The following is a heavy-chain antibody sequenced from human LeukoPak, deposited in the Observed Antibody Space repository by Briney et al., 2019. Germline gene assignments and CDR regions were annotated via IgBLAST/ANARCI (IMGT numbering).Heavy chain of an antibody. CDR1: GGSVSSGSYY. V-gene: IGHV4-61*01. Sequence: PSETLSLTCTVSGGSVSSGSYYWSWIRQPPGKGLEWIGYIYYSGSTNYNPSLKSRVTISVDTSKNQFSLKLSSVTAADTAVYYCARDSGSCYLDYWGQGTLVTVSS. CDR3: ARDSGSCYLDY. D-gene: IGHD1-26*01. J-gene: IGHJ4*02. CDR2: IYYSGST.